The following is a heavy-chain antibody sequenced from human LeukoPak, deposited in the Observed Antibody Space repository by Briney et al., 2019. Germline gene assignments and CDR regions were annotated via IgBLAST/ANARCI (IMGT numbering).Heavy chain of an antibody. J-gene: IGHJ3*02. CDR2: IIPILGIA. V-gene: IGHV1-69*04. CDR1: GGTFSSYA. Sequence: ASAKVSCKASGGTFSSYAISWVRQAPGQGLEWMGRIIPILGIANYAQKFQGRVTITANKSTSTAYMELSSLRSEDTAVYYCASRSELPLRDAFDIWGQGTMVTVSS. CDR3: ASRSELPLRDAFDI. D-gene: IGHD1-26*01.